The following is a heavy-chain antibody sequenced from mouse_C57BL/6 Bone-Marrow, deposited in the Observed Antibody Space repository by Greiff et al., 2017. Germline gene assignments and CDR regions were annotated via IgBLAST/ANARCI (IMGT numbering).Heavy chain of an antibody. Sequence: QVQLQQPGAELVKPGASVKLSCKASGYTFTNYWMHWVKQRPGQGLEWIGMMHPNGGSPDYNEKCKSEATRSVDKSSRTAYMELSSLTSEDSAVYYCARSYDYDDDTMDYWGQGTSVTVSS. CDR3: ARSYDYDDDTMDY. J-gene: IGHJ4*01. CDR2: MHPNGGSP. D-gene: IGHD2-4*01. V-gene: IGHV1-64*01. CDR1: GYTFTNYW.